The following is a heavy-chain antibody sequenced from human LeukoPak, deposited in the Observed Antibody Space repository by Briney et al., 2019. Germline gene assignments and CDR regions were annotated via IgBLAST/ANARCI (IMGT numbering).Heavy chain of an antibody. CDR3: PRTYSSGWYSEDNWFDP. D-gene: IGHD6-19*01. V-gene: IGHV3-21*01. CDR2: ISSSSSYI. CDR1: GFTYSSYS. J-gene: IGHJ5*02. Sequence: AGGSLRLSCAASGFTYSSYSMNWVRQAPGKGLEWVSSISSSSSYIYYADSVKGRFTISRDNAKNSLYLQMNSLRAEDTAVYYCPRTYSSGWYSEDNWFDPWGQGTLVTVCS.